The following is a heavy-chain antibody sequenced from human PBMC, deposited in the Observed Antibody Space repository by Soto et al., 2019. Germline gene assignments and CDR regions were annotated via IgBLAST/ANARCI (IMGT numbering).Heavy chain of an antibody. V-gene: IGHV3-53*01. J-gene: IGHJ6*02. CDR1: GFSVSSNY. CDR3: ARDSTWIPYYHYGMDV. D-gene: IGHD5-18*01. CDR2: IYSGGNT. Sequence: EVQLVESGGGLIQPGGSLRLSCAASGFSVSSNYMSWVRQAPGKGLEWVSVIYSGGNTHYADSVKGRFTISRDNSKNTLYLQMNGLRAEDTAVYYCARDSTWIPYYHYGMDVWGQWTTVTVSS.